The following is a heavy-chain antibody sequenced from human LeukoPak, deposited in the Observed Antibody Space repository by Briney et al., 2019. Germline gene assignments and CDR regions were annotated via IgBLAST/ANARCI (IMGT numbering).Heavy chain of an antibody. CDR1: GGSFSGYY. CDR3: ARGGWMGATLDY. Sequence: PSETLSLTCTVYGGSFSGYYWSWIRQPPGKGLEWIGEINHSGSINYNPSLKSRVTISVDTSKNQFSLKLSSLTAADTAVYYCARGGWMGATLDYWGQGTLVTVSS. V-gene: IGHV4-34*01. D-gene: IGHD1-26*01. J-gene: IGHJ4*02. CDR2: INHSGSI.